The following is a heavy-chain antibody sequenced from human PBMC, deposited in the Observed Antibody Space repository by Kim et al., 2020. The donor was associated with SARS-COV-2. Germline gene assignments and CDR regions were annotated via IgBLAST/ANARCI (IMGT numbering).Heavy chain of an antibody. CDR1: GFTFNNYG. V-gene: IGHV3-23*01. J-gene: IGHJ5*02. Sequence: GGSLRLSCAASGFTFNNYGMTWVRQAPGKGLEWVSIIGSGGTTYYADSVKGRFTIFRDNSKNTLYLQMNSLRAEDTALYYCAKKLTTIGNWFDPWGQGTLVTVSS. CDR2: IIGSGGTT. D-gene: IGHD4-4*01. CDR3: AKKLTTIGNWFDP.